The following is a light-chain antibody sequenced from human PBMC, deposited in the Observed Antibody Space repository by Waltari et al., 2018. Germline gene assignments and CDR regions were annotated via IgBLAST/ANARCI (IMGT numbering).Light chain of an antibody. CDR3: SSYTSISTWV. V-gene: IGLV2-14*03. J-gene: IGLJ3*02. Sequence: QSALTQPASVSGSPGQSITISCPATSSDNISDNHVSWYQQHPGKAPKVMIYDVNNRPSGVPDRFSGSRSGNTASLTVSGLQAEDEADYYCSSYTSISTWVFGGGTKLTVV. CDR1: SSDNISDNH. CDR2: DVN.